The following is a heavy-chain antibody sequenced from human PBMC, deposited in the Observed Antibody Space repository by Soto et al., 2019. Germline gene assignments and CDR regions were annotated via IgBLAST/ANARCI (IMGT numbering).Heavy chain of an antibody. V-gene: IGHV3-23*01. CDR1: GFTFRNNV. D-gene: IGHD2-8*01. Sequence: GGSLRLSCAASGFTFRNNVLSWVRQAPGKGLDWVSGITGSGRDTYYADSVKGRFTISRDNSKNMVFLQMNSLRAEDTALYYCAKNGLDNSPSAIDSWGPGTLLTVSS. CDR3: AKNGLDNSPSAIDS. J-gene: IGHJ4*02. CDR2: ITGSGRDT.